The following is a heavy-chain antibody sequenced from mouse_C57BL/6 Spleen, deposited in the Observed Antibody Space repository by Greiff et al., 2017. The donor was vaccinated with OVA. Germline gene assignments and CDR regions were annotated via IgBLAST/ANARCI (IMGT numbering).Heavy chain of an antibody. CDR1: GYSITSGYY. CDR2: ISYDGSN. Sequence: EVQLQQSGPGLVKPSQSLSLTCSVTGYSITSGYYWNWIRQFPGNKLEWMGYISYDGSNNYNPSLKNRISITRDTSKNQFFLKLNSVTTEDTATYYCAYRFYYGSTFFDYWGQGTTLTVS. J-gene: IGHJ2*01. CDR3: AYRFYYGSTFFDY. V-gene: IGHV3-6*01. D-gene: IGHD1-1*01.